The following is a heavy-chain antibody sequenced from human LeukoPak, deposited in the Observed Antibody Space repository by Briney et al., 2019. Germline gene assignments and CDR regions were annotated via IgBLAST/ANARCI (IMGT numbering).Heavy chain of an antibody. V-gene: IGHV3-48*03. D-gene: IGHD4-23*01. CDR2: ISSSGSTI. Sequence: GGSLRLSCAASGFTFSSYEMKWVRQAPGKGLEWVSYISSSGSTIYYADSVKGRFTISRDNAKNSLYLQMNSLRAEDTAVCYCGERVDDYGGNPPYYYYYGMDVWAKGPRSPSP. J-gene: IGHJ6*02. CDR1: GFTFSSYE. CDR3: GERVDDYGGNPPYYYYYGMDV.